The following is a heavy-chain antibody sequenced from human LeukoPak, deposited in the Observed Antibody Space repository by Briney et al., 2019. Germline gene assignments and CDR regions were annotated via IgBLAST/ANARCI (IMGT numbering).Heavy chain of an antibody. CDR1: GFTFSSYS. D-gene: IGHD3-22*01. J-gene: IGHJ4*02. Sequence: KSGGSLRLSCAASGFTFSSYSMNWVRQAPGKGLEWVSSISSSSSYIYYADSVKGRFTISRDNAKNSLYLQMNSLRAEDTAVYYCARDYDSSGYYSGCFDYWGQGTLVTVSS. CDR3: ARDYDSSGYYSGCFDY. V-gene: IGHV3-21*04. CDR2: ISSSSSYI.